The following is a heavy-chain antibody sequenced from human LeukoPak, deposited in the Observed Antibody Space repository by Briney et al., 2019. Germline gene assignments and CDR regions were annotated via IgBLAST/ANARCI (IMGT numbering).Heavy chain of an antibody. CDR3: ARGYTVTTFDY. D-gene: IGHD4-17*01. Sequence: GGSQRLSCAASGFTVSSNYMSWVRQAPGKGLEWVSDIYSGGSTYYADSVKGRFTISRHNSKNTLYLQVNSLRAENTAVYYCARGYTVTTFDYWGQGTLVTVSS. V-gene: IGHV3-53*04. J-gene: IGHJ4*02. CDR2: IYSGGST. CDR1: GFTVSSNY.